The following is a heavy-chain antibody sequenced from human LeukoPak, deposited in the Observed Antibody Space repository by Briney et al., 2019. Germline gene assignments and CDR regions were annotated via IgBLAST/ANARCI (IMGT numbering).Heavy chain of an antibody. Sequence: GGSLRLSCAASGFTFSSYSMNWVRQAPGKGLEWVSSISSSSSYIYYADSVKGRFTISRDNAKNSLYLQMNSLRAEGTAVYYCARGNSGWYFDYWGQGTLVTVSS. D-gene: IGHD6-19*01. V-gene: IGHV3-21*01. CDR2: ISSSSSYI. CDR1: GFTFSSYS. J-gene: IGHJ4*02. CDR3: ARGNSGWYFDY.